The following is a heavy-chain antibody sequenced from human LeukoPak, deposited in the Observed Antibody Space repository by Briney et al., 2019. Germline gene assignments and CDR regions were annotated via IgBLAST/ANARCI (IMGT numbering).Heavy chain of an antibody. CDR1: GFTFSSYS. Sequence: GGSLRLSCAASGFTFSSYSMNWVRQAPGKGLEWVSYISSSSSTIYYADSVKGRFTISRDNAKNSLYLQMNSLRAEDTAVYYCASQLWRPGCMDVWGKGTTVTVSS. D-gene: IGHD5-18*01. CDR3: ASQLWRPGCMDV. J-gene: IGHJ6*03. CDR2: ISSSSSTI. V-gene: IGHV3-48*04.